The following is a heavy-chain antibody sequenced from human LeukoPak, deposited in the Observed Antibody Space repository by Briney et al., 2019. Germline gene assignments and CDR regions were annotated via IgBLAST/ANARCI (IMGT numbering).Heavy chain of an antibody. Sequence: GGSLRLSCAASGFTFSSYGMHWVRQAPGKGLEWVAVISYDGSNKYYADSAKGRFTISRDNSKNTLYLQMNSLRAEDTAVYYCARARAYDYPGHAFDIWGQGTMVTVSS. CDR2: ISYDGSNK. D-gene: IGHD4-11*01. V-gene: IGHV3-30*03. CDR3: ARARAYDYPGHAFDI. CDR1: GFTFSSYG. J-gene: IGHJ3*02.